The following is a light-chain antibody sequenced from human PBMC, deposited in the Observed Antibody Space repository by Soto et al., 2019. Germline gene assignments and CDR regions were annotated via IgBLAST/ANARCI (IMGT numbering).Light chain of an antibody. CDR2: GNS. CDR3: QSYDGSLSGVV. Sequence: QPVLTQPPSVSGAPGQRVTISCTGSSSNIGAGYDVHWYQQLPGTAPKLLIYGNSNRPSGVPDRFSGSKSGTSASLAITGLQAEDEADYYFQSYDGSLSGVVFGGDTKLTVL. CDR1: SSNIGAGYD. J-gene: IGLJ2*01. V-gene: IGLV1-40*01.